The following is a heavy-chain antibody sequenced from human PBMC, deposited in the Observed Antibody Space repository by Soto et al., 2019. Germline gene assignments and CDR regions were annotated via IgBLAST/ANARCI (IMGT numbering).Heavy chain of an antibody. CDR3: ARGYEFLGF. CDR2: ICYSGST. Sequence: SETLSLTCTVSGGSISSSSYYWGWIRQPPGKGLEWIGSICYSGSTKSNPSLKSRVTISVDTSNYQFSLKLTSVTAADTAFYYCARGYEFLGFWGHGTLVTVSS. CDR1: GGSISSSSYY. V-gene: IGHV4-39*07. J-gene: IGHJ4*01. D-gene: IGHD2-21*01.